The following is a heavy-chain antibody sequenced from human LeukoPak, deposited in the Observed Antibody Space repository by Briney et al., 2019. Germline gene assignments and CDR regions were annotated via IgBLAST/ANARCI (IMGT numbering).Heavy chain of an antibody. J-gene: IGHJ3*02. CDR2: ISGSGGST. V-gene: IGHV3-23*01. D-gene: IGHD3/OR15-3a*01. CDR1: GFAYSSYV. Sequence: PGGSLRDSCAASGFAYSSYVLSWVRQAPGKGLEWVSAISGSGGSTYYADSVKGRFTISRDNSKNTLYLQMNSLRAEDTAVYYCARYGLGCHAFDIWGKGTLVTVSS. CDR3: ARYGLGCHAFDI.